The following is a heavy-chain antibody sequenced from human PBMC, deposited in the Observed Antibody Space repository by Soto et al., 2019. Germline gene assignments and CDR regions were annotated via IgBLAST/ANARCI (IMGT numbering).Heavy chain of an antibody. V-gene: IGHV1-69*08. D-gene: IGHD3-10*01. CDR3: ARDSVRGYFDS. Sequence: QVQLVQSGAEVKKPGSSVKVSCKASGGTFSSYTISWVRQAPGQGLEWMGRIIPILGIANYAQKFQGRVTITADKATSPAYMELSSLTSEDTAVYYCARDSVRGYFDSWGQGTLVTVSS. CDR2: IIPILGIA. CDR1: GGTFSSYT. J-gene: IGHJ4*02.